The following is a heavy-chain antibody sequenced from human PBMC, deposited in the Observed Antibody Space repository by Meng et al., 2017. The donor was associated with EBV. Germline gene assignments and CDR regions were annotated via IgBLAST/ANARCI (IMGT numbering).Heavy chain of an antibody. J-gene: IGHJ4*02. D-gene: IGHD3-10*01. Sequence: QVRPVQSGAEVKKPGASLKVSCKASGYTFTSYGMHWVRQAPGQRLEWMGWINAGNGNTKYSQKFQGRVTITRDTSASTAYMELSSLRSEDTAVYYCARDGGYYYGSGSYYFDYWGQGTLVTVSS. CDR1: GYTFTSYG. CDR3: ARDGGYYYGSGSYYFDY. V-gene: IGHV1-3*01. CDR2: INAGNGNT.